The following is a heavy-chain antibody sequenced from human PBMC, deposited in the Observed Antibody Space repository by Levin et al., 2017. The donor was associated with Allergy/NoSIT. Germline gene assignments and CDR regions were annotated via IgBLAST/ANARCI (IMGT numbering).Heavy chain of an antibody. J-gene: IGHJ4*02. CDR3: TRHDAYYYDSSGYHPTDY. CDR1: GFTFSGSA. D-gene: IGHD3-22*01. Sequence: GGSLRLSCAASGFTFSGSAMHWVRQASGKGLEWVGRIRSKANSYATAYAASVKGRFTISRDDSKNTAYLQMNSLKTEDTAVYYCTRHDAYYYDSSGYHPTDYWGQGTLVTVSS. CDR2: IRSKANSYAT. V-gene: IGHV3-73*01.